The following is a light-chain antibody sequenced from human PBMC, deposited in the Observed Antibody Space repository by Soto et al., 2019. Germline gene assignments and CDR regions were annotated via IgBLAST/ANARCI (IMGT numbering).Light chain of an antibody. CDR1: QIIGSW. V-gene: IGKV1-5*03. CDR2: KAT. Sequence: DIQMTQSPSTLSASVGDGVTITCRASQIIGSWLAWYQQKPGKAPKLLIYKATNLQSGVPSRFSGSASGTDFNLTISSLQPEDSATYFCQQYNDFQYTFGPGTKLEI. J-gene: IGKJ2*01. CDR3: QQYNDFQYT.